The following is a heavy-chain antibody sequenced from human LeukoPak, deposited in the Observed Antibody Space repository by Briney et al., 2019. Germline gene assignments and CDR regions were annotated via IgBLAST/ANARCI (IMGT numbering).Heavy chain of an antibody. V-gene: IGHV3-48*02. Sequence: GGSLRLSCAASGFTFSNHWMHWVRQAPGKGLEWVSYISSGGSTIYYADSVKGRFTISRDNDKNSLYLEMNGLRDEDTAVYYCARDAHYGDPLCHYWGQGTLVTVSS. CDR2: ISSGGSTI. J-gene: IGHJ4*02. CDR3: ARDAHYGDPLCHY. CDR1: GFTFSNHW. D-gene: IGHD4-17*01.